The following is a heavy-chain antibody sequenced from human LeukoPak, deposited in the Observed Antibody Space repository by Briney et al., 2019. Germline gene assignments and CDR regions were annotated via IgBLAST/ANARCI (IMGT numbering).Heavy chain of an antibody. CDR2: IKQDGSEK. D-gene: IGHD2-2*01. CDR1: GFTFSSYW. J-gene: IGHJ4*02. CDR3: ASDSDIVVVPPDY. Sequence: PEGSLRLSCAASGFTFSSYWMSWARQAPGKGLEWVANIKQDGSEKYYVDSVKGRFTISRDNAKNSLYLQMNSLRAEDTAVYYCASDSDIVVVPPDYWGQGTLVTVSS. V-gene: IGHV3-7*01.